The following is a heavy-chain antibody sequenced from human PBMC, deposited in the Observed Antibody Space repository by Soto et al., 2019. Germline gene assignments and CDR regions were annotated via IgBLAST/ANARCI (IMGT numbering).Heavy chain of an antibody. D-gene: IGHD1-26*01. CDR2: ISGDGDTI. CDR1: GFIFSNYE. CDR3: ERDLGSGNFDY. Sequence: PGGSLRLSCAASGFIFSNYEMHWVRQAPGKGLEWVSSISGDGDTIYNADSVRGRFTVSRDNAKKSLYLQMNSLRAEDTALYYCERDLGSGNFDYWGQGTPVIVPS. V-gene: IGHV3-48*03. J-gene: IGHJ4*02.